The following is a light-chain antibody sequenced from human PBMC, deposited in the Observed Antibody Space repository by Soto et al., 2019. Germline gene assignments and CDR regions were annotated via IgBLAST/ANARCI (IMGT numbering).Light chain of an antibody. CDR1: QSIGSY. V-gene: IGKV1-39*01. J-gene: IGKJ5*01. Sequence: DIRMTQSPSSLSASVGDRVTITCRASQSIGSYLNWYQHKPGKAPKLLIYGASSLQSGVPSRFSGSGSGPDFTLTISSLQPEDFATYYCQQSYSTRITFGQGTRLENK. CDR3: QQSYSTRIT. CDR2: GAS.